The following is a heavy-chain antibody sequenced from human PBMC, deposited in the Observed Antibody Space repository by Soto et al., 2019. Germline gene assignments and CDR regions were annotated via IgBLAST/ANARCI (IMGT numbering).Heavy chain of an antibody. CDR1: GGSFSGYY. CDR3: ARGPYCSSTSCYAGTLEGAVDY. CDR2: INHSGST. Sequence: QVQLQQWGAGLLKPSETLSLTCAVYGGSFSGYYWSWIRQPPGKGLEWIGEINHSGSTNYNPSLKSRVTISGDTSKNQFSLKLSSVTAADTAVYYCARGPYCSSTSCYAGTLEGAVDYWGQGTLVTVSS. D-gene: IGHD2-2*01. V-gene: IGHV4-34*01. J-gene: IGHJ4*02.